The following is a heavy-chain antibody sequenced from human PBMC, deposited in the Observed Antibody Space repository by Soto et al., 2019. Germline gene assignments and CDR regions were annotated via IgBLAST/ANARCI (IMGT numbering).Heavy chain of an antibody. V-gene: IGHV3-33*01. CDR1: GFTFSSYG. D-gene: IGHD4-17*01. CDR2: IWNDGSNK. CDR3: ARDPDYDHREGYFDY. Sequence: GGSLRLSCAASGFTFSSYGMHWVRQAPGKGLEWVAVIWNDGSNKNYADSVKGGFTISRDNSHNTLYLQMNSLRAEDTAVYYCARDPDYDHREGYFDYWGQGTLVTVSS. J-gene: IGHJ4*02.